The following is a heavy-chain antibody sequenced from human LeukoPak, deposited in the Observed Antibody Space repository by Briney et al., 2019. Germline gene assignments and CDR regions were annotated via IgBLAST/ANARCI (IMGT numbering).Heavy chain of an antibody. D-gene: IGHD3-10*01. CDR1: GFTFSNHC. J-gene: IGHJ4*02. Sequence: GGSLRLSCAASGFTFSNHCMNWVRQAPGKGLEWVLSISSSSSYIYYADSVKGRFTISRDNAKNSLYLQMNSLRAEDTAVYYCAREDTMVRGDFDYWGQGTLVTVSS. CDR3: AREDTMVRGDFDY. CDR2: ISSSSSYI. V-gene: IGHV3-21*01.